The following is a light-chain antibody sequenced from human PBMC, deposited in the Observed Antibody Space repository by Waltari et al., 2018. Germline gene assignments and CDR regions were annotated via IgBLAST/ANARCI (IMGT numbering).Light chain of an antibody. CDR2: YAS. Sequence: EIVFTQSPDTLPLSPGERATLSCRASQSVSNYVTWYQQKRGQAPRLLIYYASNRATGIPARFGGSGSGTAFTLTISSLEPEDFAVYFCQQRSHWPWTFGQGTKVEIK. J-gene: IGKJ1*01. CDR1: QSVSNY. CDR3: QQRSHWPWT. V-gene: IGKV3-11*01.